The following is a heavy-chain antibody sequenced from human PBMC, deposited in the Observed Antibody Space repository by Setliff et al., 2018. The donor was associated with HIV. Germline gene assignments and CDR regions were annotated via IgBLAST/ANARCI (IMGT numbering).Heavy chain of an antibody. D-gene: IGHD6-19*01. Sequence: RASVKVSCKTSGFTFNHYGITWVRQAPGQGLEWMGWISAYNGDTKYSQTFQGRVTMTTDTSTATAFMELRSLRSDDTAVYYCARDPSNTSGWLPYYDYWGQGTLVTVSS. CDR2: ISAYNGDT. CDR1: GFTFNHYG. J-gene: IGHJ4*02. CDR3: ARDPSNTSGWLPYYDY. V-gene: IGHV1-18*01.